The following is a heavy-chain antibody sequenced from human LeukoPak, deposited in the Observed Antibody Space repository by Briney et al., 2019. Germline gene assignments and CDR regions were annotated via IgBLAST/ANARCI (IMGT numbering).Heavy chain of an antibody. CDR2: IHSGGTT. J-gene: IGHJ6*03. CDR3: ARDSPDGYTLGHRYYYMDV. V-gene: IGHV4-4*07. D-gene: IGHD5-18*01. CDR1: GGYISPYY. Sequence: SETLSLTCTVSGGYISPYYWTWIRQSAGKGLEYIGRIHSGGTTNHNPSLASRITLSVDTSKNQVSLKLSSVTAADTAVYFCARDSPDGYTLGHRYYYMDVWGKGTTVTVS.